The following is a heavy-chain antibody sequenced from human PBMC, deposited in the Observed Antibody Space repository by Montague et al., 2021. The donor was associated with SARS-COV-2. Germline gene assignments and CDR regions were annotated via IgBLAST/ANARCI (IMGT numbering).Heavy chain of an antibody. V-gene: IGHV4-39*01. CDR3: ARQLPSYCATNKCYPYYFDG. J-gene: IGHJ4*02. CDR2: ISYTGRT. D-gene: IGHD2-8*01. Sequence: SETLSLTCTVSGGSISSPDYYWGLILQSPGRGLECIGSISYTGRTYYNPSLRSRVSFSMDTSKNHFSLSLSSVTVADTAVYFCARQLPSYCATNKCYPYYFDGWGQGALVTVSS. CDR1: GGSISSPDYY.